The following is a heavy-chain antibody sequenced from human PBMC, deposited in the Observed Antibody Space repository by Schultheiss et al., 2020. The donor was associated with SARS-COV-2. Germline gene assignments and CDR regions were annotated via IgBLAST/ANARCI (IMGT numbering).Heavy chain of an antibody. CDR1: GGSISSSSYY. D-gene: IGHD4/OR15-4a*01. V-gene: IGHV4-61*02. CDR3: ARPSGGAFDY. J-gene: IGHJ4*02. Sequence: SETLSLTCTVSGGSISSSSYYWSWIRQPAGKGLEWIGRIYTSGSTNYNPSLKSRVTISVDTSKNQFSLKLSSVTAADTAVYYCARPSGGAFDYWGQGTLVTVSS. CDR2: IYTSGST.